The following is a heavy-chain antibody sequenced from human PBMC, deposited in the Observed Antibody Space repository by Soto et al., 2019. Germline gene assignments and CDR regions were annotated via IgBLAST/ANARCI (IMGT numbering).Heavy chain of an antibody. Sequence: PGGSLRLSCAASGFTFSDHYMDWVRQAPGKGLEWVGRTRNKANSYTTEYAASVKGRFTISRDDSKNSLYLQMNSLKTEDTAVYYCASRIAARGAYQDYWGQGTLVTVSS. J-gene: IGHJ4*02. CDR1: GFTFSDHY. CDR3: ASRIAARGAYQDY. D-gene: IGHD6-6*01. V-gene: IGHV3-72*01. CDR2: TRNKANSYTT.